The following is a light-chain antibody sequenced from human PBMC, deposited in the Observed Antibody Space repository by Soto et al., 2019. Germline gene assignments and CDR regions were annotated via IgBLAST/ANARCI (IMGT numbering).Light chain of an antibody. V-gene: IGKV3-20*01. Sequence: EIVLTQSPGTLSLSPGERATLSCRASQTVSSSHLAWYQQKPGQAPRLLIYAASSRATGIPERFSGSGSGTDFTLTISRLEPEDFAVYYCQQYVASQTFGQGTKVEIK. CDR1: QTVSSSH. CDR3: QQYVASQT. J-gene: IGKJ1*01. CDR2: AAS.